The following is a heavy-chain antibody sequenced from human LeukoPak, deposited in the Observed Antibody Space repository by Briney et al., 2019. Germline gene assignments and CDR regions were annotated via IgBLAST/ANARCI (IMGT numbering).Heavy chain of an antibody. Sequence: GGSLRLSCAASGFTFSNYWMHWVRQAPGKGLEWVAVIWYDGSNKYYADSVKGRFTISRDNSKNTLYLQMNSLRAEDTAVYYCARDAGSGYSSGWFDYWGQGTLVTVSS. V-gene: IGHV3-33*08. J-gene: IGHJ4*02. D-gene: IGHD6-19*01. CDR1: GFTFSNYW. CDR3: ARDAGSGYSSGWFDY. CDR2: IWYDGSNK.